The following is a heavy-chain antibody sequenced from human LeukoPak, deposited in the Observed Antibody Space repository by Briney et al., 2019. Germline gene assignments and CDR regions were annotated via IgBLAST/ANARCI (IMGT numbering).Heavy chain of an antibody. Sequence: GGSLRLSCAASGFTFSSYSMNWVRQAPGKGLEWVSSISSSGSYIFHADSVKGRFTISRDNAKNSLYLQMNSLRAEDTAVYYCAREGPINNGDLDYWGQGTPVTVSS. J-gene: IGHJ4*02. D-gene: IGHD1/OR15-1a*01. CDR3: AREGPINNGDLDY. CDR2: ISSSGSYI. CDR1: GFTFSSYS. V-gene: IGHV3-21*01.